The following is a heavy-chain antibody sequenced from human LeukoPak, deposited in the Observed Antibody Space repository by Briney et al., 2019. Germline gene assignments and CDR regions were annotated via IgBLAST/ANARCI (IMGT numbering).Heavy chain of an antibody. V-gene: IGHV1-2*02. Sequence: ASVKVSCKASGYTFTGYYIHWVRQAPGQGLEWMGWINPNSGGTNYAQKFQGRVTMSRDTSISTAYMELTRLRSDVTAVYYCARVDTVVVPTGVTWFDPWGQGTLVTVSS. J-gene: IGHJ5*02. D-gene: IGHD2-2*03. CDR3: ARVDTVVVPTGVTWFDP. CDR1: GYTFTGYY. CDR2: INPNSGGT.